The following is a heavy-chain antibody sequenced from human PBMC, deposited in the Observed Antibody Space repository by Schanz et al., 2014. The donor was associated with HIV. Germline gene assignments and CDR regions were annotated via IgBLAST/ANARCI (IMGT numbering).Heavy chain of an antibody. CDR1: GYTFTAYY. Sequence: QVQLVQSGAEVKKPGASVKVSCKASGYTFTAYYIHWVRQAPGQGLEWMGWINPNSGGTNSAQKFQGRVTMSMDKSITTAYMEVKSLRSHHTTLYFCASDLVDSSTWYDAFDIWGQGTKVTVSS. CDR2: INPNSGGT. CDR3: ASDLVDSSTWYDAFDI. D-gene: IGHD6-13*01. J-gene: IGHJ3*02. V-gene: IGHV1-2*02.